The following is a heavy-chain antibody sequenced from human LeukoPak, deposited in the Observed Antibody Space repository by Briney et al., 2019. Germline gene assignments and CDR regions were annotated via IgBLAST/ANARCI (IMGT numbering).Heavy chain of an antibody. CDR1: GFTFSDYY. CDR3: AGIAQGIQLGPFDP. V-gene: IGHV3-11*01. Sequence: GGSLRLSCAASGFTFSDYYMSWIRQAPGKGLEWVSYISSSGSTIYYADSVKGRFTISRDNAKNSLYLQMNSLRAEDTAVYYCAGIAQGIQLGPFDPWGQGTLVTVSS. CDR2: ISSSGSTI. J-gene: IGHJ5*02. D-gene: IGHD5-18*01.